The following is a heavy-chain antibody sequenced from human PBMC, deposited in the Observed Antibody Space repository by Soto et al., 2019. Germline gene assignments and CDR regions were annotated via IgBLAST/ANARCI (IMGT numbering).Heavy chain of an antibody. D-gene: IGHD2-8*01. CDR1: GDSISTSY. V-gene: IGHV4-4*07. CDR2: IHSTGNS. J-gene: IGHJ4*02. CDR3: ARAPMVLSRSYFDS. Sequence: PSETLSLTCIVSGDSISTSYWSWIRQPAEKRPEWIGRIHSTGNSHYNPSLKSRVSISVDTSKNQLSLNLTSVTAADTAVYYCARAPMVLSRSYFDSWGQGTPVTVSS.